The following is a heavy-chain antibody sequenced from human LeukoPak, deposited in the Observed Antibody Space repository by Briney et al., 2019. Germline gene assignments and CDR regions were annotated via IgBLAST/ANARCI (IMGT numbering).Heavy chain of an antibody. J-gene: IGHJ4*02. CDR3: ARVVFWSGYHYFDY. V-gene: IGHV4-30-4*01. CDR2: IFYTGST. Sequence: PSETLSLTCTVSGGSISSYYWSWIRQPPGKGLEWIGYIFYTGSTYYNPSLKSQVTISIDTSKNHFSLTLTSVTAADTAVYFCARVVFWSGYHYFDYWGQGTLVTVSS. CDR1: GGSISSYY. D-gene: IGHD3-3*01.